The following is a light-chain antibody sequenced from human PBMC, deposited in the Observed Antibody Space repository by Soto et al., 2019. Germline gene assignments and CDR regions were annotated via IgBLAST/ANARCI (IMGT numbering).Light chain of an antibody. CDR1: TGAVTSGNY. CDR3: LLYYGGAHLV. V-gene: IGLV7-43*01. CDR2: TTN. Sequence: QAVVTQEPSLTVSPGGTVTLTCASNTGAVTSGNYASWFQQKPGKAPRTLIYTTNNKHSWTPARFSGSLLGDKAALTVSGVQPEDEADYYCLLYYGGAHLVFGGGTKLTVL. J-gene: IGLJ3*02.